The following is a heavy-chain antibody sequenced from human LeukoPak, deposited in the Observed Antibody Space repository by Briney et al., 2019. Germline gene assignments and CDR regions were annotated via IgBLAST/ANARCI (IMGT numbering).Heavy chain of an antibody. CDR3: ARYDNGKDYFDY. D-gene: IGHD1-1*01. CDR1: RFTFSTYA. CDR2: ISGSGDTA. V-gene: IGHV3-23*01. Sequence: GGSLRLSCTASRFTFSTYAMSWVRQAPGKGLQWVSAISGSGDTAFYADSVKGRFTISRDTSKNTLYLQMSSLRAEDTALYYCARYDNGKDYFDYWGQGTLVTVSS. J-gene: IGHJ4*02.